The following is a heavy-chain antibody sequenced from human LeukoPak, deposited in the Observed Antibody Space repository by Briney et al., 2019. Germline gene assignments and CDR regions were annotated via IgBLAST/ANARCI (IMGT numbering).Heavy chain of an antibody. CDR1: GYTFTGYY. J-gene: IGHJ6*02. Sequence: ASVKVSCKASGYTFTGYYMHWVRQAPGQGLEWMGWINPNSGGTNYAQKFQGRVTMTRDTSISTDYMELSRLRSDDTAVYYCARGGKWLVLYYYYGMYVWGQGTTVTVSS. CDR3: ARGGKWLVLYYYYGMYV. V-gene: IGHV1-2*02. CDR2: INPNSGGT. D-gene: IGHD6-19*01.